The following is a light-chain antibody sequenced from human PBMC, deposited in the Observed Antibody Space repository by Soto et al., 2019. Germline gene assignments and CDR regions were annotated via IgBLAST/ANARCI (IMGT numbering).Light chain of an antibody. Sequence: VMTHAPATLSVSPWEIATLSCRASQSVSSYLAWYQQKPGQAPRLLIYDASNRATGIPARFSGSGSGTDFTLTISSLEPEDFAVYYCQQRSNWPPNFGQGTRLEIK. CDR2: DAS. J-gene: IGKJ5*01. CDR3: QQRSNWPPN. V-gene: IGKV3-11*01. CDR1: QSVSSY.